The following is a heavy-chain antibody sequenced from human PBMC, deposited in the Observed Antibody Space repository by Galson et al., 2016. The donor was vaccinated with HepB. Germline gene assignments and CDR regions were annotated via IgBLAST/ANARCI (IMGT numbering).Heavy chain of an antibody. CDR3: AKHMMATSNYFYYGMGV. CDR2: IYYSGRT. V-gene: IGHV4-59*08. J-gene: IGHJ6*02. D-gene: IGHD3-16*01. Sequence: SETLSLTCTVSGGSISSFYWSWIRQPPGKGLEWIGYIYYSGRTNYNPSLKSRLTISVDTSKNQFSLKLSSVTAADTAVYFCAKHMMATSNYFYYGMGVWGQGTTVTVSS. CDR1: GGSISSFY.